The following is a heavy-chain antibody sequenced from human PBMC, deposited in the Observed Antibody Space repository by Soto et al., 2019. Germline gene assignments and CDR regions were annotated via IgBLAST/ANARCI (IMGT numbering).Heavy chain of an antibody. V-gene: IGHV4-31*03. CDR3: ARTGSRLLFDY. CDR2: IYYSGST. J-gene: IGHJ4*02. CDR1: GGSISSGGYY. Sequence: SETLSLTCTVSGGSISSGGYYWSWIRQHPGKGLEWIGYIYYSGSTYYNPSLKSRVTISVDTSKNQFSLKRSSVTAADTAVYYCARTGSRLLFDYWGQGTLVTVSS. D-gene: IGHD1-26*01.